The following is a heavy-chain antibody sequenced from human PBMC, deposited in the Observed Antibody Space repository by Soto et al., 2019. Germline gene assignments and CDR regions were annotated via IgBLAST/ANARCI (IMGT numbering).Heavy chain of an antibody. CDR1: GGSFSGYY. J-gene: IGHJ4*02. V-gene: IGHV4-34*01. Sequence: NPSETLSLTCFVYGGSFSGYYWSWIRQPPGKGLEWIGEINHSGNTNYNPSLKSRVTISVDTSKNQLFLNLSSATAADTAMYYCARHHVRGRTIAGADEFWGKGTLVTDSS. CDR2: INHSGNT. CDR3: ARHHVRGRTIAGADEF. D-gene: IGHD6-13*01.